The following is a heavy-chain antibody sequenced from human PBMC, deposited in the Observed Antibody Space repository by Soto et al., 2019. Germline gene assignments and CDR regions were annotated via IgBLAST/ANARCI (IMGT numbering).Heavy chain of an antibody. D-gene: IGHD2-21*02. Sequence: HLQLQESGPGLVKPSETLYITCTVSGGSISSSTFYWGWIRQPPGKGLEWIGSVSYSGSTYYNPALRTRVTMSVDTSKNQFSLELSSVTAADTAVFYCARVVHPCAGDCFSLVYFDYWGQGTLVTVSS. CDR2: VSYSGST. CDR3: ARVVHPCAGDCFSLVYFDY. J-gene: IGHJ4*02. CDR1: GGSISSSTFY. V-gene: IGHV4-39*01.